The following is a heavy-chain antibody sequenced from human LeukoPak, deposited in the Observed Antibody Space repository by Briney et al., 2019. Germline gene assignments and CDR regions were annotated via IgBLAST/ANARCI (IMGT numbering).Heavy chain of an antibody. CDR1: GFTFNSHA. CDR2: ISGGGETT. CDR3: ARDYADYVGYFFFDY. J-gene: IGHJ4*02. D-gene: IGHD4-17*01. Sequence: GGSLRLSCAASGFTFNSHAMNWVRQAPGKGLEWVSSISGGGETTYYADSAKGRFTISKDNSQNTLYLQMNSLRAEDTAVYYCARDYADYVGYFFFDYWGQGTLVTVSS. V-gene: IGHV3-23*01.